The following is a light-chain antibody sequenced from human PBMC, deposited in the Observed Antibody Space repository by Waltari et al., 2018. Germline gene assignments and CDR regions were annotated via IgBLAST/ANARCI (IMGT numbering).Light chain of an antibody. CDR3: QQSYKTPYT. J-gene: IGKJ2*01. CDR1: QSITLY. CDR2: AAA. Sequence: DIQMTQSPSSLSASVGDKVTITCRASQSITLYVYWYQQKPGKAPKLLIYAAATLQTGVPSRFSGSGSGTEFTVTISSVQSEEFATYYCQQSYKTPYTFGQGTKLEI. V-gene: IGKV1-39*01.